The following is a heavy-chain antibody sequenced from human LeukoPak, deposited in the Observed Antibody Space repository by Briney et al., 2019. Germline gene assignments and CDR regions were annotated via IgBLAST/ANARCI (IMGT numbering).Heavy chain of an antibody. Sequence: SETLSLTCTVSGGSISSYYWSWLRQPPGKGLEWIGYIYYSGSTNYNPSLTSRVTISVDPSKNQFSLKLSSVTAADTAVYYCARDRGRSARGRWFDPWGQGTLVTVSS. CDR3: ARDRGRSARGRWFDP. CDR2: IYYSGST. J-gene: IGHJ5*02. D-gene: IGHD3-3*01. V-gene: IGHV4-59*01. CDR1: GGSISSYY.